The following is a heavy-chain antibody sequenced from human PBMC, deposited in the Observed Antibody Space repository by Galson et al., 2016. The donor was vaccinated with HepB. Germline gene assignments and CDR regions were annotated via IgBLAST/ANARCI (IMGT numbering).Heavy chain of an antibody. J-gene: IGHJ6*04. CDR3: AKELKDYSIKDNYYYYYGMDV. V-gene: IGHV3-9*01. CDR2: ISWNSGSI. CDR1: GFTFYDYA. Sequence: SLRLSCAASGFTFYDYAMHWVRQAPGKGLEWVSGISWNSGSICYADSVKGRFTISRDNAKNSLYLQMNSLRAEDTALYYCAKELKDYSIKDNYYYYYGMDVWGKGTTVTVSS. D-gene: IGHD4-11*01.